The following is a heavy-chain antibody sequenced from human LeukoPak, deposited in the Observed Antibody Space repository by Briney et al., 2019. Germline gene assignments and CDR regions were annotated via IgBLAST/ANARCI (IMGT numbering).Heavy chain of an antibody. D-gene: IGHD1-26*01. CDR1: GGSILTTNW. J-gene: IGHJ4*02. CDR3: TRESGAFSPFGF. V-gene: IGHV4-4*02. CDR2: VHLSGAS. Sequence: SETLSLTCAVSGGSILTTNWWSWVRPPPGKGLEWIGEVHLSGASNYNASLKSRVNMSIDKSKNQLSLELTSVTAADTAIYYCTRESGAFSPFGFWGQGTLVTVSS.